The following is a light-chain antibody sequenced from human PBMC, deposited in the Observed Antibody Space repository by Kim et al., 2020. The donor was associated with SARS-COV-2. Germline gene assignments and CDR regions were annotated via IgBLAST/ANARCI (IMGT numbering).Light chain of an antibody. V-gene: IGLV1-47*01. CDR3: AAWDDSLSGGVV. CDR2: RNN. Sequence: QSVLTQPPSASGTPGQRVTISCSGSSSNIGSNYVSWYQHLPGTAPKLLIYRNNQRPSGVPDRFSGPKSGTSASLAISGLRSEDEAEYYCAAWDDSLSGGVVFGGGTQLTVL. J-gene: IGLJ2*01. CDR1: SSNIGSNY.